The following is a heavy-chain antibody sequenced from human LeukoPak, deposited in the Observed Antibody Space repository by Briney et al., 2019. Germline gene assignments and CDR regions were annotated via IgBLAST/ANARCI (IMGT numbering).Heavy chain of an antibody. V-gene: IGHV3-21*04. Sequence: GGSLRLSCAASGFTFSSYSMNWVRQAPGKGLEWVSSISSSSSYIYYADSVKGRFTISRDNAKNSLYLQMNSLRADDTAVYYCARIIWSGSQNWFDPWGQGTLVTVSS. J-gene: IGHJ5*02. D-gene: IGHD3-3*01. CDR2: ISSSSSYI. CDR1: GFTFSSYS. CDR3: ARIIWSGSQNWFDP.